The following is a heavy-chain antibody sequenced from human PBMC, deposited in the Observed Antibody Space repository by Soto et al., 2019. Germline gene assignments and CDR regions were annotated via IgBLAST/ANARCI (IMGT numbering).Heavy chain of an antibody. CDR2: SSSSSIYI. CDR3: ARDRVVPADILCYYSNAMHF. V-gene: IGHV3-21*01. Sequence: EPSLTLSCAASGFTFSSYSLNCVRQDPGKGLDWFSSSSSSSIYIYYADSVKGRFTISRDNAKNSLYLQMNSLRAEDTAVYYCARDRVVPADILCYYSNAMHFSCQGPSVTVSS. CDR1: GFTFSSYS. D-gene: IGHD2-2*01. J-gene: IGHJ6*02.